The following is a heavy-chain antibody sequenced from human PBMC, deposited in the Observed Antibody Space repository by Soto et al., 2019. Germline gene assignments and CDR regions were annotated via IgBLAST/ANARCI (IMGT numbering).Heavy chain of an antibody. J-gene: IGHJ6*02. Sequence: PGGSLRLSCTASGFTFGDYAISWFRQAPGKGLEWVGFIRSKAYGGTTEYAASVKGRFTISRDDSKSIAYLQMNSLKTEDTAVYYCTRRYSNPYYYYGMDVWGQGTTVTVSS. CDR3: TRRYSNPYYYYGMDV. V-gene: IGHV3-49*03. CDR2: IRSKAYGGTT. D-gene: IGHD4-4*01. CDR1: GFTFGDYA.